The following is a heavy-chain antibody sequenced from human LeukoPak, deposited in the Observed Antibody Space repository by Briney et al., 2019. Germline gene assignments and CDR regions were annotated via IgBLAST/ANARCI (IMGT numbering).Heavy chain of an antibody. V-gene: IGHV1-18*01. CDR2: VSPSHTTR. D-gene: IGHD3-3*02. CDR1: GYTFRQYS. J-gene: IGHJ3*02. Sequence: ASVKVSCKASGYTFRQYSISWVRQAPGTGLEWMGWVSPSHTTRVYAQQFQGRVTMTADTNTNTVSMELRSLRSDDTAVYFCARDYILPLETDNGDGFAIWGQGTVVSVSS. CDR3: ARDYILPLETDNGDGFAI.